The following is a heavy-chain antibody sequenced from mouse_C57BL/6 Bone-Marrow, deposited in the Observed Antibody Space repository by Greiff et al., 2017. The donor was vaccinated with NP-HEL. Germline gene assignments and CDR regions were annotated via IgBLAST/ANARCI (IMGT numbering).Heavy chain of an antibody. CDR3: ARDRVGGYSFDY. Sequence: EVQLVESGGGLVKPGGSLKLSCAASGFTFSSYAMSWVRQTPEKRLEWVATISDGGSYTYYPDNVKGRFTISRDNAKNNLYLQMSHLKSEDTAMYYWARDRVGGYSFDYWGQGTTLTVSS. V-gene: IGHV5-4*01. CDR2: ISDGGSYT. CDR1: GFTFSSYA. D-gene: IGHD1-1*02. J-gene: IGHJ2*01.